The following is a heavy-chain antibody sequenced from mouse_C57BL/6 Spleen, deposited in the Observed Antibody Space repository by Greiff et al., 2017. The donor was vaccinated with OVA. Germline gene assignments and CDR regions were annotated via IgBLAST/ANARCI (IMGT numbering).Heavy chain of an antibody. D-gene: IGHD1-1*01. Sequence: VQLQESGAELVRPGASVPLSCKASGYTFTDYEMHWVKQTPVHGLEWIGAIDPETGGTAYNQTFKGKAILTADKSSSTAYMELRSLTSEDSAVYYCTRRLLRGAMDYWGQGTSVTVSS. V-gene: IGHV1-15*01. CDR1: GYTFTDYE. CDR3: TRRLLRGAMDY. J-gene: IGHJ4*01. CDR2: IDPETGGT.